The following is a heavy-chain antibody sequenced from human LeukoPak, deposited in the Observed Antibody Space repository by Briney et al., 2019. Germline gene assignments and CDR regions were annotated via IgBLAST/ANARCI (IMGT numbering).Heavy chain of an antibody. CDR1: GFTFSSYA. Sequence: GGSLRLSCAASGFTFSSYAMSWVRQARGKGLEWVSVISGSVGSTYYADSVEGRFTISRDNSENTLYLQMNSLSAEDTAVYYCAKAPGATHLDYWGQGTLVTVSS. CDR3: AKAPGATHLDY. D-gene: IGHD1-26*01. CDR2: ISGSVGST. V-gene: IGHV3-23*01. J-gene: IGHJ4*02.